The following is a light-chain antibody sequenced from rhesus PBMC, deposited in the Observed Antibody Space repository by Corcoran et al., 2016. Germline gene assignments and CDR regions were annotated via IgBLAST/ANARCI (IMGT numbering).Light chain of an antibody. Sequence: DIQMTQSPSSLSASVGDRVTITCRASENVNNYLTWYQQKPGKAPQLLIYKASPLQSGVPSRVSGSGSVTEYTFTISSLQPEEVATYYCQHGYGTPHSFGQGTKVEIK. CDR3: QHGYGTPHS. CDR2: KAS. V-gene: IGKV1-74*01. J-gene: IGKJ2*01. CDR1: ENVNNY.